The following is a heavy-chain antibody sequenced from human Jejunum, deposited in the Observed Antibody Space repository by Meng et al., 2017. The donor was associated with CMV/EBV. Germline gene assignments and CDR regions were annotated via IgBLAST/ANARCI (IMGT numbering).Heavy chain of an antibody. CDR2: IQYDGSNE. CDR3: AKDRGISSTWYWQFDL. D-gene: IGHD3-3*02. Sequence: SGFTFDDHAMHWIRQAPGKGLEWVAVIQYDGSNENYADSVKGRFTISRDNSNNAVFLEMRSLRVEDTAVYYCAKDRGISSTWYWQFDLWGRGTLVTVSS. CDR1: GFTFDDHA. V-gene: IGHV3-30-3*02. J-gene: IGHJ2*01.